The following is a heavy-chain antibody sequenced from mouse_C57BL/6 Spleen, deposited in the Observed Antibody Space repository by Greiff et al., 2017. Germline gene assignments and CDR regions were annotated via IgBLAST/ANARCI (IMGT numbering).Heavy chain of an antibody. CDR3: ARSYGSSPWFAY. J-gene: IGHJ3*01. D-gene: IGHD1-1*01. V-gene: IGHV2-2*01. CDR1: GFSLTSYG. CDR2: IWRGGST. Sequence: QVQLQQSGPGLVQPSQSLSITCTVSGFSLTSYGVHWVRQSPGKGLEWLGVIWRGGSTDYNAAFISRLSISKDNSKSQVFFKMNSLQADDTAIYYCARSYGSSPWFAYWGQGTLVNVSA.